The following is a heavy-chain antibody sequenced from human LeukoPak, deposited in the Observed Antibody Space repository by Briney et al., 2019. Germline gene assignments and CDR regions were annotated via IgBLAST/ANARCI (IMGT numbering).Heavy chain of an antibody. CDR2: ISGSGGNT. Sequence: PSETLSLTCTVSGDSIRNSYWSWIRQPPPKGLEWVSAISGSGGNTYYADSVKGRFSISRDNSKNTVFLQMNSLRAADTAVYDCAKVGLETVVVNRPFDYWGQGTLVTVSS. CDR1: GDSIRNSY. CDR3: AKVGLETVVVNRPFDY. D-gene: IGHD3-16*02. J-gene: IGHJ4*02. V-gene: IGHV3-23*01.